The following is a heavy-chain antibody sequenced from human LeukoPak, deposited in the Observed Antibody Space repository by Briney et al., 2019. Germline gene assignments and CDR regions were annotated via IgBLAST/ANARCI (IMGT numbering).Heavy chain of an antibody. Sequence: SETLSLTCTVSGYSISSGYYWGWIRQPPGKGLEWIGSIYHSGSTYYNPSLKSRVTISVDTSKNQFSLKLSSVTAADTAVYYCARLIGQLLLFGWFEPWGQGTLVTVSS. CDR3: ARLIGQLLLFGWFEP. CDR2: IYHSGST. V-gene: IGHV4-38-2*02. J-gene: IGHJ5*02. D-gene: IGHD2-2*01. CDR1: GYSISSGYY.